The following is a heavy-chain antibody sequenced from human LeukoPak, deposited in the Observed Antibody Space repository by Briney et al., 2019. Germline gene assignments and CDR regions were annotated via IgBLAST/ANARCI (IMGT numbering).Heavy chain of an antibody. CDR1: GGSISSYY. Sequence: SSETLSLTCTVSGGSISSYYWSWLRQPPGKGLEWIGYIYYSGSTNYNPSLKSRATISVDMSRKHFFLDLSSVTAADTAVYYCARAVHYSGTSDQYTGGWYYFDFWGQGTLVIVSS. CDR2: IYYSGST. CDR3: ARAVHYSGTSDQYTGGWYYFDF. V-gene: IGHV4-59*01. D-gene: IGHD3-10*01. J-gene: IGHJ4*02.